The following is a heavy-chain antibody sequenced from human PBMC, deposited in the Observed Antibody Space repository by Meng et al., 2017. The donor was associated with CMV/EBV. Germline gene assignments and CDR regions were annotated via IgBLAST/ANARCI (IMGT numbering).Heavy chain of an antibody. CDR2: IVPIFGTT. Sequence: SVKVSCKTSGGTFSSYAFIWVRQAPGQGLEWMAGIVPIFGTTDYAQKFQGRVTLTTDESTSTAYMELSSLTSEDTAVYYCARDASGVDYWGQGTLVTVSS. CDR3: ARDASGVDY. J-gene: IGHJ4*02. V-gene: IGHV1-69*05. CDR1: GGTFSSYA. D-gene: IGHD1-26*01.